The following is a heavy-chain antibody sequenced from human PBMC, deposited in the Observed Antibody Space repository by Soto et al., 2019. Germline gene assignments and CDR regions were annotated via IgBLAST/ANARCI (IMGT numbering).Heavy chain of an antibody. CDR1: GFTFSMSA. D-gene: IGHD6-6*01. CDR2: TGLNGRTT. Sequence: GGSLRLSCAASGFTFSMSAMSWVRQAPGKELEWVSTTGLNGRTTYYADSVKGRFTVSRDNSKNTLDLQMNSLRAEDTAVYYCATVHSTSRSFDYWGQGTLVTVSS. V-gene: IGHV3-23*01. CDR3: ATVHSTSRSFDY. J-gene: IGHJ4*02.